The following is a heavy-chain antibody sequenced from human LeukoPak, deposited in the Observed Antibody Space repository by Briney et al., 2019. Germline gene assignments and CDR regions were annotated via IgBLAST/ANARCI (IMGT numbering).Heavy chain of an antibody. CDR2: ISSSGSDI. V-gene: IGHV3-11*04. D-gene: IGHD4-23*01. J-gene: IGHJ4*02. CDR1: GGSISSSSYY. CDR3: ARDYGGSSPFDY. Sequence: LSLTCTVSGGSISSSSYYWGWIRQPPGKGLEWVSYISSSGSDIYYADSVKGRFTISRDNAKNSLYLHMNSLRAEDTAVYYCARDYGGSSPFDYWGQGTLVTVSS.